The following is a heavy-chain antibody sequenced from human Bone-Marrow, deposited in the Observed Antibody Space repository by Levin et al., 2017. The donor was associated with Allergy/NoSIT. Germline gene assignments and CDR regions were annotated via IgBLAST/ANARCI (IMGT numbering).Heavy chain of an antibody. CDR3: AGDGGAGYSSSWVNAGYFQH. D-gene: IGHD6-13*01. Sequence: PGGSLRLSCAASGFTFSSYAMHWVRQAPGKGLEWVAVISYDGSNKYYADSVKGRFTISRDNSKNTLYLQMNSLRAEDTAVYYCAGDGGAGYSSSWVNAGYFQHWGQGTLVTVSS. J-gene: IGHJ1*01. CDR1: GFTFSSYA. CDR2: ISYDGSNK. V-gene: IGHV3-30-3*01.